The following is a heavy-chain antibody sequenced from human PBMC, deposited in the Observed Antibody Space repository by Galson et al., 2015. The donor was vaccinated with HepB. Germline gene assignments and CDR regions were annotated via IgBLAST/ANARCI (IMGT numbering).Heavy chain of an antibody. V-gene: IGHV6-1*01. Sequence: CAISGDSVSSNSAAWNWIRQSPSRGLEWLGRTYYRSKWYNDYAVSVKSRITINPDTSKNQFSLQLNSVTPEDTAVYYCARVYYDFWSGYLDLLGYSSSWYYFDYWGQGTLVTVSS. CDR2: TYYRSKWYN. J-gene: IGHJ4*02. D-gene: IGHD3-3*01. CDR1: GDSVSSNSAA. CDR3: ARVYYDFWSGYLDLLGYSSSWYYFDY.